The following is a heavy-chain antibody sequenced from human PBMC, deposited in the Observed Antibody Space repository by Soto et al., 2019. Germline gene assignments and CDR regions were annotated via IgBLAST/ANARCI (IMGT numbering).Heavy chain of an antibody. J-gene: IGHJ4*02. CDR1: GFPLEKYG. CDR2: ISFSGDYI. CDR3: ARDLDGSGSYYTKY. Sequence: PGGSLRLSCAVSGFPLEKYGMNWVRQAPGKGLEWVSSISFSGDYIYYADSVKGRFTISRDNARNSLYLQMNRLRSDDTAVYFCARDLDGSGSYYTKYWGQGTLVTVSS. D-gene: IGHD3-10*01. V-gene: IGHV3-21*04.